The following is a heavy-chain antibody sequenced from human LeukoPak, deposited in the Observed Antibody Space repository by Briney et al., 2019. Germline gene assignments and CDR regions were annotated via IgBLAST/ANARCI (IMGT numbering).Heavy chain of an antibody. D-gene: IGHD4-17*01. CDR2: IYYSGST. CDR3: AREGEYGDYGGVFDY. CDR1: GGSISSSSYH. Sequence: TSETLSLTCTVSGGSISSSSYHWGWIRQPPGKGLEWIGSIYYSGSTYYNPSLKSRVTISVDTSKNQFSLKLSSVTAADTAVYYCAREGEYGDYGGVFDYWGQGTLVTVSS. V-gene: IGHV4-39*07. J-gene: IGHJ4*02.